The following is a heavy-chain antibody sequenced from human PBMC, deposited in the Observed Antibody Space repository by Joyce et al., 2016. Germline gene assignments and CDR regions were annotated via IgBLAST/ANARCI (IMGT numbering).Heavy chain of an antibody. D-gene: IGHD6-19*01. Sequence: AKLVESGGGLVQPGGSLRLSCAGSGFIFSKYEMKWVRQAPGKGLESVSYIGNSSDSKQYSASVEGRFTISRDNVKASLYLQMNSLRVEDTAVYYCTVTLGSGWYGEDFWGQGTLVTVSS. J-gene: IGHJ4*02. CDR1: GFIFSKYE. CDR2: IGNSSDSK. CDR3: TVTLGSGWYGEDF. V-gene: IGHV3-48*03.